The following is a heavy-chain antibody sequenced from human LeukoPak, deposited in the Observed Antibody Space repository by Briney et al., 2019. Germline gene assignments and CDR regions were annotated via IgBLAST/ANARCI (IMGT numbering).Heavy chain of an antibody. CDR3: ARQGLGATPVDYYYYYMDV. CDR2: IYYSGST. J-gene: IGHJ6*03. CDR1: DDSITMYY. Sequence: SETLSLTCSVSDDSITMYYWTWIRQPPGKGLEWIGSIYYSGSTYYNPSLKSRVTISVDTSKNQFSLKLSSVTAADTAVYYCARQGLGATPVDYYYYYMDVWGKGTTVTISS. V-gene: IGHV4-39*01. D-gene: IGHD1-26*01.